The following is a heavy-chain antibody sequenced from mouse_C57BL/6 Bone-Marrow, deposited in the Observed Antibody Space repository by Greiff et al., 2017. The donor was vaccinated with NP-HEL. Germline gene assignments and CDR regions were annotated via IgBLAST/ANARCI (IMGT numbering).Heavy chain of an antibody. CDR1: GFTFTDYY. D-gene: IGHD2-3*01. CDR2: IRNTANGYTT. J-gene: IGHJ2*01. V-gene: IGHV7-3*01. Sequence: EVQGVESGGGLVQPGGSLSLSCAASGFTFTDYYMSWVRQPPGQALEWLGFIRNTANGYTTEYSASVKGRFTISRDNSQSILYLQMNALRAEDSATYYGARYRWLLYYFDYWGQGTTLTVSA. CDR3: ARYRWLLYYFDY.